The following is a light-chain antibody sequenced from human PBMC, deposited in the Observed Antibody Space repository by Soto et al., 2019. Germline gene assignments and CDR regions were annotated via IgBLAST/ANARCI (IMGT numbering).Light chain of an antibody. J-gene: IGLJ7*01. CDR2: SNN. CDR1: SSNIGSNT. Sequence: QSVLTQPPSASGTPGQRVTISCSGSSSNIGSNTVNWYQQLPGTAPKLLIYSNNQRPSGVPDRFSGSKSGTSASLAISGLQSEDEADYYCAAWDDSLKGVFGGGNQLTVL. V-gene: IGLV1-44*01. CDR3: AAWDDSLKGV.